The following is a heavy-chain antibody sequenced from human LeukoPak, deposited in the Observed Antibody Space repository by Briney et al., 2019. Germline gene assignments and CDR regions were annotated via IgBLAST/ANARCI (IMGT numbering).Heavy chain of an antibody. CDR1: GFTFSSYA. V-gene: IGHV3-64*01. CDR2: ISSNGGST. CDR3: ARARPSMWIDY. Sequence: PGGSLRLSCAASGFTFSSYAMHWVRQAPGKGLEYVSAISSNGGSTYYANSVKGRFTISRDNSKNTLYLQMGSLRAEDMAVYYCARARPSMWIDYWGQGTLVTVSS. J-gene: IGHJ4*02. D-gene: IGHD5-12*01.